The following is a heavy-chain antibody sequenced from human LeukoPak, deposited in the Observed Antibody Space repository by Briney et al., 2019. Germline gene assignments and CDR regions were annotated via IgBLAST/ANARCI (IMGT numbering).Heavy chain of an antibody. D-gene: IGHD4-17*01. CDR1: GFTFSSYW. V-gene: IGHV3-30*03. Sequence: GGSLRLSCAASGFTFSSYWTHWVRQAPGKGLEWVAVISYDGSKKYYAESVKGRFTISRDNSKNTLYLQMNSQRAEDTAVYSCAIGGYGDYVEAFDYWGQGTLVTVSS. CDR3: AIGGYGDYVEAFDY. J-gene: IGHJ4*02. CDR2: ISYDGSKK.